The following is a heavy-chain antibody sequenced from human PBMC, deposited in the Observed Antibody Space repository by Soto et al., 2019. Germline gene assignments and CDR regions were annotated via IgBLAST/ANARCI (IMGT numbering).Heavy chain of an antibody. D-gene: IGHD3-9*01. V-gene: IGHV3-73*01. CDR1: GFTFSGSS. CDR3: TRVTETGFTFDY. CDR2: IRSKANSYAT. J-gene: IGHJ4*02. Sequence: GGSLRLSCAASGFTFSGSSMHWVRQASGKGLEWIGHIRSKANSYATAYAASVKGRFTISRDDSKNTAYLPMNSLKSEDTAVYSCTRVTETGFTFDYWGQGSLVTVSS.